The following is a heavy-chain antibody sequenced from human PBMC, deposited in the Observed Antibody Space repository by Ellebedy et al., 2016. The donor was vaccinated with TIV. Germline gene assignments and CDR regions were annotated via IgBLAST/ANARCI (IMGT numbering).Heavy chain of an antibody. CDR3: AKDRNTEGLYFYYDLDV. J-gene: IGHJ6*02. CDR1: GYTLTELS. D-gene: IGHD2-8*02. V-gene: IGHV1-24*01. CDR2: FDPEDGET. Sequence: ASVKVSCXVSGYTLTELSMHWVRQAPGKGLEWMGGFDPEDGETIYAQKFQGRVSITADKSTSTAYMELSSLRSEDTALYYCAKDRNTEGLYFYYDLDVWGQGTTVTVSS.